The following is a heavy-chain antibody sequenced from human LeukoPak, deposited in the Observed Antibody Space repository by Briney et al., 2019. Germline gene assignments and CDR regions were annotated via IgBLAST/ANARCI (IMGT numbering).Heavy chain of an antibody. CDR2: IYHSGST. CDR1: RYSISSGYY. D-gene: IGHD2-2*01. Sequence: SETLSLTCAVSRYSISSGYYWGWIRQPPGKGLEWIGSIYHSGSTYYNPSLKSRVIISVGTSKNQFSLKLNSVTAADTAIYYCAGDYCISTSCYATIDFWGQGTLVTVSS. V-gene: IGHV4-38-2*02. CDR3: AGDYCISTSCYATIDF. J-gene: IGHJ4*02.